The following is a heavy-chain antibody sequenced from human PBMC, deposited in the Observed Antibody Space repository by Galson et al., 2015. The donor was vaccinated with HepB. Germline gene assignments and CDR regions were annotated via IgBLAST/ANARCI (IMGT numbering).Heavy chain of an antibody. V-gene: IGHV1-18*01. CDR1: GYTFTSYG. Sequence: SVKVSCKASGYTFTSYGISWVRQAPGQGLEWMGWISAYNGNTNYAQKLQGRVTMTTDTSTSTAYMELRSLRSDDTAVYYCARDGRRGYCTNGVCYPEYYGMDVWGQGTTVTVSS. CDR3: ARDGRRGYCTNGVCYPEYYGMDV. J-gene: IGHJ6*02. CDR2: ISAYNGNT. D-gene: IGHD2-8*01.